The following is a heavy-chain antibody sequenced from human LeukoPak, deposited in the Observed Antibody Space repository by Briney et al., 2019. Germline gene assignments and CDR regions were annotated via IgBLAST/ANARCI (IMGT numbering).Heavy chain of an antibody. Sequence: GGSLRLSCAASGFSFSTSWMTWVRQTPGKGLELVANMNMDGSRRYHGDSVEGRFTISRDNVKNTLYLQMNSLRVEDTAVYYCARDPGWGALDYWGQGALVIVSS. D-gene: IGHD3-16*01. CDR1: GFSFSTSW. CDR3: ARDPGWGALDY. J-gene: IGHJ4*02. V-gene: IGHV3-7*03. CDR2: MNMDGSRR.